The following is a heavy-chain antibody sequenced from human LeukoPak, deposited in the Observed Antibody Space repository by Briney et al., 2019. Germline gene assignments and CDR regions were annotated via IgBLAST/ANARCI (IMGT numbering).Heavy chain of an antibody. Sequence: PGGNLRLSCAASGFTFSSHWMNWVGPGPGKGLEWVANIKEDGSEKYYVDSVKGRFTISRDNAKNSLVLQMNSLRAEDTVIYYCVRSGGYWGQGTLVTVSS. CDR3: VRSGGY. CDR1: GFTFSSHW. V-gene: IGHV3-7*05. CDR2: IKEDGSEK. J-gene: IGHJ4*02. D-gene: IGHD1-26*01.